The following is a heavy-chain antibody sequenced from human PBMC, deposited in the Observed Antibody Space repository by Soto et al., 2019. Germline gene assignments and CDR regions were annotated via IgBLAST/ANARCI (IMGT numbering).Heavy chain of an antibody. CDR2: IQYDGSNT. CDR1: GFTFSNYG. Sequence: AGGSLRLSCAASGFTFSNYGMHWVRQAPGKGLEWVALIQYDGSNTWYADSVKGRFTISRDQSKNTLYLQMNSLRAEDTAVYYCSRVGYSSGWSMDVWGQGTTVTVSS. D-gene: IGHD6-19*01. CDR3: SRVGYSSGWSMDV. J-gene: IGHJ6*02. V-gene: IGHV3-33*05.